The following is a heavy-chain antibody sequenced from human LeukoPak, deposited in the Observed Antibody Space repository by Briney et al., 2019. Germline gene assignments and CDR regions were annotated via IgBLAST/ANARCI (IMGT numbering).Heavy chain of an antibody. CDR3: ARDDRGGKYSSGWYGY. V-gene: IGHV1-18*04. Sequence: ASVKVSCKASGYTFTSYGISWVRQAPGQGLEWMGWMSAYNGNTNYAQKLQGRVTMTTDTSTSTAYMELRSLRSDDTAVYYCARDDRGGKYSSGWYGYWGQATLVTVSS. D-gene: IGHD6-19*01. J-gene: IGHJ4*02. CDR2: MSAYNGNT. CDR1: GYTFTSYG.